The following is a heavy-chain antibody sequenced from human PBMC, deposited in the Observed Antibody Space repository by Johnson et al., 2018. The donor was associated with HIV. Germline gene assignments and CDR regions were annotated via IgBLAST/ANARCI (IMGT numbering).Heavy chain of an antibody. CDR3: ASGKVRSRYDSSGYCHHSTQTYAFDI. D-gene: IGHD3-22*01. CDR1: GFTFDDYG. J-gene: IGHJ3*02. CDR2: INWNGDNT. V-gene: IGHV3-20*04. Sequence: VQLVESGGGVARPGGSLRLSCEASGFTFDDYGMSWVRQAPGKGLEWVSGINWNGDNTGYADSVKGRFTLSRDTAKNSLYLQMNSLRAGDTAVYYCASGKVRSRYDSSGYCHHSTQTYAFDIWGQGTMVTVSS.